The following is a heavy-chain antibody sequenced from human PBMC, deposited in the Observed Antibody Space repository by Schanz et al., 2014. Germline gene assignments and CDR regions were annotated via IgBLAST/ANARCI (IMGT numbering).Heavy chain of an antibody. CDR2: ISASGGST. V-gene: IGHV3-23*04. Sequence: EVQLVESGGGLLQPGGSLRLSCAASGFTFSSYAMSWVLQAPGKGLEWVSTISASGGSTYYADSVKGRFTISRDNSKNTLYLQMNTLRAEDTAVYYCARDRGYCSGGSCLTFDYWGQGTLVTVSS. J-gene: IGHJ4*02. D-gene: IGHD2-15*01. CDR1: GFTFSSYA. CDR3: ARDRGYCSGGSCLTFDY.